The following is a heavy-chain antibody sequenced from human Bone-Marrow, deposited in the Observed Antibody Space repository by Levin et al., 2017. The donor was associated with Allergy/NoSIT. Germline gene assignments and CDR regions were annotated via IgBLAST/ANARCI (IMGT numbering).Heavy chain of an antibody. V-gene: IGHV5-51*01. CDR2: IYPDDSDT. CDR1: GYSFNSYW. CDR3: ARSKYSSRPGEFDY. Sequence: NLGESLKISCKGSGYSFNSYWIGWVRQMPGKGLEWMGIIYPDDSDTRYSPSFEGQVTISADKSISTAYLQWSSLKASDTAMYYCARSKYSSRPGEFDYWGQGTLVTVSS. D-gene: IGHD2-2*01. J-gene: IGHJ4*02.